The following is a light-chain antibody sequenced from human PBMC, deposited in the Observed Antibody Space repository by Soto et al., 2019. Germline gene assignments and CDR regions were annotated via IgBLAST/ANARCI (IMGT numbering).Light chain of an antibody. J-gene: IGLJ3*02. Sequence: QSVLTQPPSASGTPGQRVTISCSGSSSNVAVNFVYWYQQLPATAPKLLLYNDDQRPSGVPDRFSGSKSGTSASPAISGLRSEDEADYYCAAWDDTLSGLWLFGGGTKLTVL. CDR1: SSNVAVNF. V-gene: IGLV1-47*02. CDR2: NDD. CDR3: AAWDDTLSGLWL.